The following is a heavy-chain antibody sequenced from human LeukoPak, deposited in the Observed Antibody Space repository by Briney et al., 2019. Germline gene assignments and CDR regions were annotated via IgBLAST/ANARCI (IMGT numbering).Heavy chain of an antibody. CDR3: AKDWDIVVVPAAYNWFDP. CDR2: IRYDGSIK. V-gene: IGHV3-30*02. CDR1: GFTFSSYG. D-gene: IGHD2-2*01. J-gene: IGHJ5*02. Sequence: GGSLRLSCAASGFTFSSYGMHWVRQAPGKGLEWVAFIRYDGSIKYYADSVKGRFTISRDNSKNTLYLQMNSLRAEDTAVYYCAKDWDIVVVPAAYNWFDPWGQGTLVTVSS.